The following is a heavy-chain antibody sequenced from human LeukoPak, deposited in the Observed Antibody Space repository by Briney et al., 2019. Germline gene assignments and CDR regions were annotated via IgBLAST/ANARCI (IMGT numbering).Heavy chain of an antibody. D-gene: IGHD6-19*01. CDR3: ARLSSGWYFFDY. Sequence: TSSETLSLTCTVSGGSISSSSYYWGWLRQPPGKGLEWIGSIYYSGSTYYNPSLKSRVTISVDTSKNQFSLKLSSVTAADTAVYYCARLSSGWYFFDYWGQGTLVTVSS. CDR1: GGSISSSSYY. J-gene: IGHJ4*02. V-gene: IGHV4-39*01. CDR2: IYYSGST.